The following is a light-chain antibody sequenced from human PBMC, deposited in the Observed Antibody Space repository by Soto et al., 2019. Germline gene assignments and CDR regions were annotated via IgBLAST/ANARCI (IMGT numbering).Light chain of an antibody. Sequence: QSARTQPASVSGSPGQSITISCTGSSSDVGGYTYVSWYQQHPGKAPKLMIYDVSTRPSGVSNRFSGSKSGNTASLTISGLQAEDGADYYCSSYTSSSLYVFGTGTKLTVL. CDR1: SSDVGGYTY. CDR3: SSYTSSSLYV. J-gene: IGLJ1*01. CDR2: DVS. V-gene: IGLV2-14*01.